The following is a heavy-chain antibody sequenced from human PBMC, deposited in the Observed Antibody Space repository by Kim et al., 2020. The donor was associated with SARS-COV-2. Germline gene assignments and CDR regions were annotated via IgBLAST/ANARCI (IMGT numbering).Heavy chain of an antibody. D-gene: IGHD2-2*01. V-gene: IGHV1-3*01. Sequence: ASVKVSCKASGYTFTTYAMHWVRQAPGQRLEWMGWINAGNGNTKYSQKLQGRVTITRDTSATTAYMELSSLRSEDTAVYYCARGWDIVVVPAAMPPNYWGQGTLVTVSS. J-gene: IGHJ4*02. CDR2: INAGNGNT. CDR3: ARGWDIVVVPAAMPPNY. CDR1: GYTFTTYA.